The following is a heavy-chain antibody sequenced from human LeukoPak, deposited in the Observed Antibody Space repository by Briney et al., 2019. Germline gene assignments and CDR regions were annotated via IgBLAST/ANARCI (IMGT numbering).Heavy chain of an antibody. CDR1: GDSVSSNSS. D-gene: IGHD2-21*01. CDR2: TYYRSKWYN. J-gene: IGHJ4*02. CDR3: ARSVDALDY. Sequence: SQTLSLTCAISGDSVSSNSSWNWIRQSPSRGLEWLGRTYYRSKWYNDYVVSVKSRININPDTSKNQFSLQLNSVTPEDTAVYYCARSVDALDYWGQGTLVTVSS. V-gene: IGHV6-1*01.